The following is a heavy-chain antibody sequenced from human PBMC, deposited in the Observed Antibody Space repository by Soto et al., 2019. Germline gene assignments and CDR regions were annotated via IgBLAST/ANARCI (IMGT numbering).Heavy chain of an antibody. D-gene: IGHD4-17*01. CDR3: ARDLSYGDFLNWFDP. CDR2: IYYSGIT. Sequence: SETLSLTCTVSGGSISSYYWSWIRQPPGKGLEWIGYIYYSGITNYNPSLKSRVTISVDTSKNQFSLKLSSVTAADTAVYYCARDLSYGDFLNWFDPWGQGTLVTVSS. CDR1: GGSISSYY. V-gene: IGHV4-59*01. J-gene: IGHJ5*02.